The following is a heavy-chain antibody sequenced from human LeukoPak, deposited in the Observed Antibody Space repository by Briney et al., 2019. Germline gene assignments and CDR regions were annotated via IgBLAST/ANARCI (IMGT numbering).Heavy chain of an antibody. Sequence: GESLKISCKGFGYSFTSYWIGWVRQMPGKGLEWMGIIYPGDPDTRYSPSFQGQVTISADKSISTAYLQWSSLKASDTAMYYCARLPEVGATGDDAFDIWGQGTMVTVSS. CDR2: IYPGDPDT. D-gene: IGHD1-26*01. CDR3: ARLPEVGATGDDAFDI. V-gene: IGHV5-51*01. CDR1: GYSFTSYW. J-gene: IGHJ3*02.